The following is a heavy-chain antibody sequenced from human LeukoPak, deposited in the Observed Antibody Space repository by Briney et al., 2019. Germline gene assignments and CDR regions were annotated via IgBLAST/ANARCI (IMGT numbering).Heavy chain of an antibody. Sequence: GGSLRLSCAASGFTVSSNYMSWVRQAPGKRLECVSVIYSGGNTYYADSVKGRFTISRDNSKNTLYLQMNSLRAEDTAVYYCAKHSSRKAFDIWGQGTMVTVSS. CDR3: AKHSSRKAFDI. CDR2: IYSGGNT. J-gene: IGHJ3*02. V-gene: IGHV3-66*04. D-gene: IGHD6-19*01. CDR1: GFTVSSNY.